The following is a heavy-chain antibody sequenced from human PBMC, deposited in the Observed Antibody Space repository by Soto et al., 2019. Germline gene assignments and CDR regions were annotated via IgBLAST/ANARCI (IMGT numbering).Heavy chain of an antibody. D-gene: IGHD1-26*01. V-gene: IGHV3-7*05. J-gene: IGHJ4*02. Sequence: GGSLRLSCATSGLTFSSYWMNWVRQAPGKGLEWVAIINQDGSAKFYVDSVKGRFTISRDNTKNSLYLQMNSLRVDDTAMYYCTNKGGCPHYWGLGTLVTLSS. CDR3: TNKGGCPHY. CDR2: INQDGSAK. CDR1: GLTFSSYW.